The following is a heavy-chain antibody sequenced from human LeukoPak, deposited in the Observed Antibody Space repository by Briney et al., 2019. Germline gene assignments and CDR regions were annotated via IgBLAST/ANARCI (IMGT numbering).Heavy chain of an antibody. CDR2: ISGSSETI. Sequence: PGGSLRLSCTASGFTFSPYSMSWVRQAPGKGLALVSIISGSSETIFEADSAKGRFTISRDNSKNTVYLQVNSLRAEDTAVYYCARGSATTTRHFDYWGQGTLVTVSS. J-gene: IGHJ4*02. CDR3: ARGSATTTRHFDY. V-gene: IGHV3-23*01. D-gene: IGHD3-3*01. CDR1: GFTFSPYS.